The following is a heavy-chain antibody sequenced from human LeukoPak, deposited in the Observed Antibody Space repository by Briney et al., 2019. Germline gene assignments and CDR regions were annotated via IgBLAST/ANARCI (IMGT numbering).Heavy chain of an antibody. V-gene: IGHV1-18*01. CDR3: ARVPSRWELMPFDY. J-gene: IGHJ4*02. CDR2: ISAYNGNT. CDR1: GYTFTSYG. Sequence: GASVKVSCKASGYTFTSYGISWVRQAPGQGLEWMGWISAYNGNTNYAQKLQGRVTMTTDTSTSTAYMELRSLRSDDTAVYYCARVPSRWELMPFDYWGQGTLVTVSS. D-gene: IGHD1-26*01.